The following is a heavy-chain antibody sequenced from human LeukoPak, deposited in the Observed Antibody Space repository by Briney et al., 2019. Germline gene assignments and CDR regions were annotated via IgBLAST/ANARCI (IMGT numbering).Heavy chain of an antibody. Sequence: SDTLSLTCTVSGGSISSYYWSWIRQPPGKGLEWIGYIYYSGSTNYNPSLKSRVTISVDTSKNQFSLKLSSVTAADTAVYYCASYNGEPDAFDIWGQGTMVTVSS. J-gene: IGHJ3*02. V-gene: IGHV4-59*07. CDR2: IYYSGST. CDR3: ASYNGEPDAFDI. D-gene: IGHD3-10*01. CDR1: GGSISSYY.